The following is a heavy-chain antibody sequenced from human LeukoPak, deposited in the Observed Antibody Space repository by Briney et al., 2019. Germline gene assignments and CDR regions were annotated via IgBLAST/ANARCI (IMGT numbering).Heavy chain of an antibody. Sequence: GGSLRLSCVASGFTFSSYAMSWVRQPPGKGLEWVSGITNDGGITYYGDSVKGRFTISRDNSKNTLYLQTTRLTPEDTAIYYCAKDRGSGWPWGQGALVTVSS. J-gene: IGHJ4*02. V-gene: IGHV3-23*01. D-gene: IGHD6-19*01. CDR2: ITNDGGIT. CDR3: AKDRGSGWP. CDR1: GFTFSSYA.